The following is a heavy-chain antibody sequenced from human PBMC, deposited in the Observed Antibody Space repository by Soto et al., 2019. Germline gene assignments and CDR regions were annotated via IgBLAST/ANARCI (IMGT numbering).Heavy chain of an antibody. J-gene: IGHJ2*01. D-gene: IGHD3-3*01. V-gene: IGHV4-30-4*01. Sequence: SETLSLTCTVSGGSISSGDYYWSWIRQPPGKGLEWIGYIYYSGSTYYKPSLKSRVIISVDTSKNQFSLKLSSVTAADTAVYYCARDFWSGSSHWYFDLWGRGTLVTVSS. CDR3: ARDFWSGSSHWYFDL. CDR1: GGSISSGDYY. CDR2: IYYSGST.